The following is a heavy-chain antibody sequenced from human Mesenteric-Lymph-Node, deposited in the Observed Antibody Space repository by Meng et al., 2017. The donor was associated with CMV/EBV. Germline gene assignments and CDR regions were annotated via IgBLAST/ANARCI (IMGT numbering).Heavy chain of an antibody. CDR1: GFSLGTYV. J-gene: IGHJ6*02. CDR2: ISSDGGST. Sequence: GESLKISCAASGFSLGTYVMHWVRQAPGKGLEYVSAISSDGGSTMYADSVKGRFTISRDNSKNTLFLQMGSLRTEDMAVYYCARVGGSGSFYYHGMDVWGQGTTVTVSS. V-gene: IGHV3-64*02. D-gene: IGHD3-10*01. CDR3: ARVGGSGSFYYHGMDV.